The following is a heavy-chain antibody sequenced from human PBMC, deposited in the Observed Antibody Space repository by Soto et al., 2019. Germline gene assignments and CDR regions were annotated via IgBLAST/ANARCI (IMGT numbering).Heavy chain of an antibody. CDR2: ISYDGSNK. CDR3: ARDSGGFDP. Sequence: QVQLVESGGGVVQPGRSLRLSCAASGFTFSSYAMHWVRQAPGKGLEWVAVISYDGSNKYYADSVKGRFTISRDNSKNKLYLQMNSLRAEDTAVYYCARDSGGFDPWGQGTLVTVSS. J-gene: IGHJ5*02. CDR1: GFTFSSYA. D-gene: IGHD3-10*01. V-gene: IGHV3-30-3*01.